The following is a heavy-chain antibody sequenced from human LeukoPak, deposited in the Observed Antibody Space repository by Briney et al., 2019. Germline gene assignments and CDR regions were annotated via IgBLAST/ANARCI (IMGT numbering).Heavy chain of an antibody. CDR2: IYYSGST. V-gene: IGHV4-59*08. D-gene: IGHD3-22*01. Sequence: SETLSLTCTVSGGSISSYYWSWIRQPPGKGLEWIGYIYYSGSTNYNPSLKGRVTISVDTSKNQFSLKLSSVTAADTAVYYCARIMIDSSGPSFDYWGQGTLVTVSS. CDR1: GGSISSYY. J-gene: IGHJ4*02. CDR3: ARIMIDSSGPSFDY.